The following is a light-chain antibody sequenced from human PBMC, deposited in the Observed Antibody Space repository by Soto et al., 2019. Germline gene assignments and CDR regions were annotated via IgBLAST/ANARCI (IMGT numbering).Light chain of an antibody. CDR3: QQYFSYPYT. J-gene: IGKJ2*01. V-gene: IGKV1-8*01. Sequence: AIRMTQSPSSLSASIGDRVTFTCRASHRLNTYLAWYQQKPGKAPKLLIYGASTLQSGVPSRFSGSGSGTDFTLVISRLQPEDFATYYRQQYFSYPYTFGQGTKLEIK. CDR1: HRLNTY. CDR2: GAS.